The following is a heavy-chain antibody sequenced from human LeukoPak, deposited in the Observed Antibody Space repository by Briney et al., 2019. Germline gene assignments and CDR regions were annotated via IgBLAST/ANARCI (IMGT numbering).Heavy chain of an antibody. CDR1: GYTFTVYY. J-gene: IGHJ4*02. V-gene: IGHV1-2*06. CDR2: INPNSGGT. CDR3: ARAGLHSYYDFWSGYYRYYFDY. Sequence: ASVKVSCKASGYTFTVYYMHWVRQAPGQGLEWMGRINPNSGGTNYAQKLQGRVTMTTDTSTSTAYMELRSLRSDDTAVYYCARAGLHSYYDFWSGYYRYYFDYWGQGTLVTVSS. D-gene: IGHD3-3*01.